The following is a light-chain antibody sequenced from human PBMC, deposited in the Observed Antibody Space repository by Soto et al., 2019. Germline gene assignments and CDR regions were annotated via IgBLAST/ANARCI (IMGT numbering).Light chain of an antibody. Sequence: EIVMTQSPGTLSVSPGERVTLSCRASQSVSSNLAWYQQKPGQAPRLLIYGASTRATGIPARFSGSGSGTEFTLTISSLQSEDFAVYYCHQYNNWPPHTFGQGTKVDIK. V-gene: IGKV3D-15*01. CDR3: HQYNNWPPHT. CDR2: GAS. J-gene: IGKJ2*01. CDR1: QSVSSN.